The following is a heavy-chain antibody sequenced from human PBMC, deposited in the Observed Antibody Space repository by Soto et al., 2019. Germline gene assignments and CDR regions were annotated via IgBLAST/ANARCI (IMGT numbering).Heavy chain of an antibody. D-gene: IGHD3-3*01. J-gene: IGHJ4*02. CDR2: IGGSGGDK. Sequence: GGSLRLSCAASGFPFSSYAMSWVRQAPGKGLEWVSGIGGSGGDKFYADSVEGRFTVSRDSAENTLSLELNSLRVEDTAIYYCARRSWRGRADYWGQGILVTVSS. V-gene: IGHV3-23*01. CDR1: GFPFSSYA. CDR3: ARRSWRGRADY.